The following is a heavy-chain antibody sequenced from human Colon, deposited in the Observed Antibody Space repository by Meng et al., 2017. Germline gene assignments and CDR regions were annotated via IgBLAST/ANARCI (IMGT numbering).Heavy chain of an antibody. CDR3: AKVSLSPFGY. CDR1: GGSVSSGSYH. CDR2: IYYSGST. D-gene: IGHD3-16*02. Sequence: GSLRLSCTVSGGSVSSGSYHWSWIRQPPGKGLEWIGYIYYSGSTNYNPFLKSRVIISVDTSKNQFSLKLSSMTAADADEYYRAKVSLSPFGYWGQGTLVTVSS. V-gene: IGHV4-61*01. J-gene: IGHJ4*02.